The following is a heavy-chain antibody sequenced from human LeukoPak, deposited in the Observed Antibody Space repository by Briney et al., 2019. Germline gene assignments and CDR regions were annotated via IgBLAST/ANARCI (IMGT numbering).Heavy chain of an antibody. Sequence: GGSLRLSCAASGFTFSSYWMSWVRQAPGKGLEWVSYISSSGSTIYYADSVKGRFTISRDNAKNSLYLQMNSLRAEDTAVYYCAKISRGWYDPLDYWGQGTLVTVSS. J-gene: IGHJ4*02. V-gene: IGHV3-48*04. CDR2: ISSSGSTI. CDR1: GFTFSSYW. CDR3: AKISRGWYDPLDY. D-gene: IGHD6-19*01.